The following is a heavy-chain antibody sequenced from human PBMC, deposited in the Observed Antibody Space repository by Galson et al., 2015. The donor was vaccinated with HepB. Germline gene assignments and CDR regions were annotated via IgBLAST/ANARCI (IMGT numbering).Heavy chain of an antibody. CDR3: AREGVRKYYFDY. Sequence: SLRLSCAASGFTFSSYWMHWVRQAPGKGLVWVSRINSDGSSTSYADSVKGRFTISRDNAKNTLYLQMNSLRAEDTAVYYCAREGVRKYYFDYWGQGTLVTVSS. CDR2: INSDGSST. V-gene: IGHV3-74*01. CDR1: GFTFSSYW. J-gene: IGHJ4*02. D-gene: IGHD3-3*01.